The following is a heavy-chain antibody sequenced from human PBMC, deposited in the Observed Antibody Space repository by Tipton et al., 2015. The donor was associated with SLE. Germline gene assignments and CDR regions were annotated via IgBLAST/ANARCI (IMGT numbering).Heavy chain of an antibody. CDR3: ARRADILSGYDY. Sequence: TLSLTCTVSGGSISSSNYYWGWIRQPPGKGLEWIGNIYYSGSTYYNPSRKSRVAISVDTSKNQFSLKLSSVTAADTAVYYCARRADILSGYDYWGQGTMVTVSS. CDR2: IYYSGST. D-gene: IGHD3-9*01. V-gene: IGHV4-39*01. CDR1: GGSISSSNYY. J-gene: IGHJ3*01.